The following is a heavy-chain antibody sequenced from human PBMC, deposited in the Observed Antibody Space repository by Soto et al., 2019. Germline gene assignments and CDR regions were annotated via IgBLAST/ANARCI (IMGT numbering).Heavy chain of an antibody. V-gene: IGHV1-69*13. Sequence: GASVKVSCKASGGTFSSYTISWVRQAPGQGLEWMGGIIPRSATSNYAQKFQGRVTITADESTSTAYMELSSLRSEDTAVYYCTREGLVLVPTTVNSDYYYYAMDVWGQGTTVPVSS. CDR2: IIPRSATS. J-gene: IGHJ6*02. CDR3: TREGLVLVPTTVNSDYYYYAMDV. CDR1: GGTFSSYT. D-gene: IGHD2-2*01.